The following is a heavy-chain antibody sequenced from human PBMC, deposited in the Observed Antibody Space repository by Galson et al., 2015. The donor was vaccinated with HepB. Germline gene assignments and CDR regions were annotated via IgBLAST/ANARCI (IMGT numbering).Heavy chain of an antibody. CDR2: IYSADNT. V-gene: IGHV3-53*05. D-gene: IGHD4-17*01. J-gene: IGHJ6*02. CDR1: DFNININH. CDR3: ARDQGDDYVNYYYYHGMDV. Sequence: SLRLSCAASDFNININHMSWVRQAPGKGLEWVAVIYSADNTKYADSVKGRFTISRAKSKNTLFLQMYSLGPEDTAVYFCARDQGDDYVNYYYYHGMDVWGQGTTVTVSS.